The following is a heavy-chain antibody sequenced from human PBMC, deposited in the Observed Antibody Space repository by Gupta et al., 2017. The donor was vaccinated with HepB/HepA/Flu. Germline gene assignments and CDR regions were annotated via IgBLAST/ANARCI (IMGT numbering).Heavy chain of an antibody. CDR3: AKDMGWWLVDDALDV. CDR2: ITGNSGSI. V-gene: IGHV3-9*01. Sequence: EVQLVESGGGLVQPGRSLRLSCVASGFKFDEYAMHWVRQVPGKGLEWVSGITGNSGSIMYAGAVKGRFTISRDNAKNSVYLQMNSLRPEDTALYYCAKDMGWWLVDDALDVWGQGTMVTVSS. CDR1: GFKFDEYA. D-gene: IGHD6-19*01. J-gene: IGHJ3*01.